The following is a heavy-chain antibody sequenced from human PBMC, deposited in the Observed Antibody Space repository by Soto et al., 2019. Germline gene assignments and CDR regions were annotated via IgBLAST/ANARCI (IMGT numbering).Heavy chain of an antibody. CDR1: GFTFSSYW. V-gene: IGHV3-74*01. Sequence: EVQLVESGGGLVQPGGSLRLSCAASGFTFSSYWMHWVRQAPGKGLVWISRINGDGSSTNYADSVRGRFTISRDNAKNTLYLQMNSLRAEDTAVYYCVSKASTHSWFVGDYWGQGNLVTVSS. J-gene: IGHJ4*02. CDR3: VSKASTHSWFVGDY. CDR2: INGDGSST. D-gene: IGHD6-13*01.